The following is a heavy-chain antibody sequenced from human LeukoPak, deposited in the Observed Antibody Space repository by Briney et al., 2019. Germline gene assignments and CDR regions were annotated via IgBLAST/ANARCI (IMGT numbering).Heavy chain of an antibody. CDR2: IYYSGST. J-gene: IGHJ6*02. Sequence: SETLSLTCTVSGGSISSYYWSWIRQPPGKGLEWIGYIYYSGSTNYNPPLKSRVTISVDTSKNQFSLKLSSVTAADTAVYYCARDRVTIFGNYYYYYGMDVWGQGTTVTVSS. CDR1: GGSISSYY. D-gene: IGHD3-3*01. CDR3: ARDRVTIFGNYYYYYGMDV. V-gene: IGHV4-59*01.